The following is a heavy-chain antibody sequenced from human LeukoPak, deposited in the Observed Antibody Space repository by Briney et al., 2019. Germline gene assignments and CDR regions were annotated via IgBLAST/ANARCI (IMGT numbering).Heavy chain of an antibody. Sequence: PGGSLRLSCAASGFTFSSYGMHWVRQAPGKGLEWVAFIRYDGSNKYYADSVKGRFTVSRDNSQNTLFLQINSLRTEDTAVYYCAKALVTTLINTHQIDFWGQGTLVTVSS. J-gene: IGHJ4*02. D-gene: IGHD4-23*01. CDR1: GFTFSSYG. CDR2: IRYDGSNK. CDR3: AKALVTTLINTHQIDF. V-gene: IGHV3-30*02.